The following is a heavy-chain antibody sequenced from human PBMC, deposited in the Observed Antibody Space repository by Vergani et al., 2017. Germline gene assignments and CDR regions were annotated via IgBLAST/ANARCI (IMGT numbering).Heavy chain of an antibody. CDR2: INPNSGDT. D-gene: IGHD3-9*01. CDR1: GYTFTGYY. Sequence: VQSGDEVKKPGASVKVSCKASGYTFTGYYMHWVRQAPGQGLEWMGWINPNSGDTNYAQKFQGRVTMTRDTSISTAYMELSRLRSDDTAVYYCAREGDILTGYSSGFDPWGQGTLVTVSS. V-gene: IGHV1-2*02. J-gene: IGHJ5*02. CDR3: AREGDILTGYSSGFDP.